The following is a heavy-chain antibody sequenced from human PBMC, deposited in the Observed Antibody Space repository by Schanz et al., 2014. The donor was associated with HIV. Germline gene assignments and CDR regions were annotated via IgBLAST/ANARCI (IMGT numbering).Heavy chain of an antibody. CDR2: ISGGGGST. D-gene: IGHD2-15*01. CDR1: GLTFGSYA. V-gene: IGHV3-23*01. Sequence: EVQLLESGGGLVQPGGSLRLSCAASGLTFGSYAMSWVRQAPGKGLEWVSAISGGGGSTYYADSVKGRLTISRDNSKNTLLLQMNSLRAEDTAVYYCAKDTFELRNSGVFDWWGQGTLVTVSS. J-gene: IGHJ4*02. CDR3: AKDTFELRNSGVFDW.